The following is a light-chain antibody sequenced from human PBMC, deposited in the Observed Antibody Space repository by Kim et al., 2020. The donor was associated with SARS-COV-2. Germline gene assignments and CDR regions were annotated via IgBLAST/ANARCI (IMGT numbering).Light chain of an antibody. CDR1: SSGSNNA. CDR3: QQGGSLPRT. CDR2: VTT. J-gene: IGKJ2*02. Sequence: PGETATPSCSASSSGSNNALARYQPSPGPAPRLLTAVTTSRATGITDRGSGSGSGTDFTLTISRLEPEDVEVYYCQQGGSLPRTFGQGTKLEI. V-gene: IGKV3-20*01.